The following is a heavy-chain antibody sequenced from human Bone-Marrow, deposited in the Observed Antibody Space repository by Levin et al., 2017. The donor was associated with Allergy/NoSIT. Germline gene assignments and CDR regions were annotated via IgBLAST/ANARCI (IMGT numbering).Heavy chain of an antibody. D-gene: IGHD4-17*01. CDR3: AKDRTYGILWNYGMDV. J-gene: IGHJ6*02. V-gene: IGHV3-21*01. Sequence: GGSLRLSCAASGFNFSTYNMNWVRQTPGKGLEWVSSITRRSDYMYYADSVKGRFTISRDNAKNSLSLQMNSLRVDDTAVYYCAKDRTYGILWNYGMDVWGLGTTVTVSS. CDR1: GFNFSTYN. CDR2: ITRRSDYM.